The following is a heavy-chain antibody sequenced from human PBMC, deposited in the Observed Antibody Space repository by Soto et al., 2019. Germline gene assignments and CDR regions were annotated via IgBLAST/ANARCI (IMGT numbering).Heavy chain of an antibody. CDR2: IYPGDSDT. J-gene: IGHJ6*02. D-gene: IGHD3-9*01. V-gene: IGHV5-51*01. Sequence: PGESLKISCKGSGYSFTSYWIGWVRQMSGKGLEWMGIIYPGDSDTRYSPSFQGQVTISADKSISTAYLQWSSLKASDTAMYYCARHDILTGYSNTGDYYGMDVWGQGTTVTVSS. CDR3: ARHDILTGYSNTGDYYGMDV. CDR1: GYSFTSYW.